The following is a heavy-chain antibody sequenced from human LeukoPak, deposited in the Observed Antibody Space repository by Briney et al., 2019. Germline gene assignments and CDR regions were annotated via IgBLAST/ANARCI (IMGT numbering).Heavy chain of an antibody. CDR1: GFTFNNYY. CDR3: ARGGDYPFDY. J-gene: IGHJ4*02. Sequence: PGGSLRLSCAASGFTFNNYYMHWVRQAPGKGLVWVSRIKSDGSNTNYADSVKDRFTISRDNAKNTLYLQMNSLRAEDTALYYCARGGDYPFDYWGQGTLVTVSS. D-gene: IGHD4-17*01. V-gene: IGHV3-74*01. CDR2: IKSDGSNT.